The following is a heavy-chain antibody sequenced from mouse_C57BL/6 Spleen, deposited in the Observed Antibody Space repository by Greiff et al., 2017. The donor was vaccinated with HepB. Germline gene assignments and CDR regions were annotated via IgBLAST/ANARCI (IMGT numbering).Heavy chain of an antibody. Sequence: QVQLQQPGAELVRPGSSVKLFCKASGYTLTSYWMDRVKQRPGQGLEWIGNIYPSDSETHYNQKFKDKATLTVDKSSSTAYMQLSSLTSEDSAVYYCARYDYVYYYAMDYWGQGTSVTVSS. J-gene: IGHJ4*01. CDR2: IYPSDSET. D-gene: IGHD2-4*01. CDR1: GYTLTSYW. V-gene: IGHV1-61*01. CDR3: ARYDYVYYYAMDY.